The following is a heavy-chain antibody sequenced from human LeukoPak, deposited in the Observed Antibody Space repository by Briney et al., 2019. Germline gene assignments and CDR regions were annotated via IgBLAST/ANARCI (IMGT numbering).Heavy chain of an antibody. Sequence: PGRSLRLSCAASGFTFDDYAMHWVRQAPGKGLEWVSGISWNSGSIGYADSVKGRFTISRDNAKNSLYLQMNSLRAEDTAVYYCARGRYSSSWYYDFDYWGQGTLVTVSS. D-gene: IGHD6-13*01. V-gene: IGHV3-9*01. CDR2: ISWNSGSI. J-gene: IGHJ4*02. CDR3: ARGRYSSSWYYDFDY. CDR1: GFTFDDYA.